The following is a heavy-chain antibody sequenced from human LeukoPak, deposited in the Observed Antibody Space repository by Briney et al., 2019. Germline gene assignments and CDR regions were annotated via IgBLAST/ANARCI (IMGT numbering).Heavy chain of an antibody. CDR1: GFTFDDYA. CDR2: ISWNSGSI. J-gene: IGHJ4*02. V-gene: IGHV3-9*01. Sequence: GRSLRLSCAASGFTFDDYAMHWVRQAPGKGLEWVSGISWNSGSIGYADSVKGRFTISRDNSKNTLYLQMNSLRAEDTAVYYCARETLTTVTTFNFDYWGQGTLVTVSS. D-gene: IGHD4-17*01. CDR3: ARETLTTVTTFNFDY.